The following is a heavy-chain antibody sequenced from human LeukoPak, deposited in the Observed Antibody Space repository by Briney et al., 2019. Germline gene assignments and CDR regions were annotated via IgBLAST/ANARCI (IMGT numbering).Heavy chain of an antibody. J-gene: IGHJ4*02. D-gene: IGHD3-22*01. CDR3: ARELLYYDSSGYYLN. CDR1: GYSISSGYY. Sequence: SETLSLTCTVSGYSISSGYYWGWIRQPPGKGLEWIGSGSTYYNPSLKSRVTISVDTSKNQFSLKLSSVTAADTAVYYCARELLYYDSSGYYLNWGQGTLVTVSS. V-gene: IGHV4-38-2*02. CDR2: SGST.